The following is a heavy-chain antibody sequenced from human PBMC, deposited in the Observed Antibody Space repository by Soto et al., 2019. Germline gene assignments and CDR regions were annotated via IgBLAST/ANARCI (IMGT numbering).Heavy chain of an antibody. D-gene: IGHD4-17*01. V-gene: IGHV4-30-4*01. CDR2: IYYIGGP. CDR1: GDSVSNGDYS. Sequence: SETLSLTCSVSGDSVSNGDYSWSWIRQPPGKGLEWIGYIYYIGGPYYNPSLQSRVTISMDTSKNQVSLNLTSVTAADTAVYFCARDPHQDYGDYYYYYALDACGPRLTVTVSS. J-gene: IGHJ6*02. CDR3: ARDPHQDYGDYYYYYALDA.